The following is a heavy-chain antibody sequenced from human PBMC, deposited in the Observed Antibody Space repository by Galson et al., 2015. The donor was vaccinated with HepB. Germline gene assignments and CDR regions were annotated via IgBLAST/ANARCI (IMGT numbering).Heavy chain of an antibody. D-gene: IGHD3-22*01. CDR2: ISAYNGNT. J-gene: IGHJ4*02. CDR1: GYTFTSYG. V-gene: IGHV1-18*04. CDR3: ARDFKYYDSSGYYALFDY. Sequence: SVKVSCKASGYTFTSYGISWVRRAPGQGLEWMGWISAYNGNTNYAQKLQGRVTMTTDTSTSTAYMELRSLRSDDTAVYYCARDFKYYDSSGYYALFDYWGQGTLVTVSS.